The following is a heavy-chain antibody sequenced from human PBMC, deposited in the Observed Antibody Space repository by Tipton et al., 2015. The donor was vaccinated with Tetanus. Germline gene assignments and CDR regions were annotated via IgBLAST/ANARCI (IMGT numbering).Heavy chain of an antibody. J-gene: IGHJ4*02. CDR2: ISYSGST. CDR1: GVSINNYY. Sequence: TLSLTCTVSGVSINNYYWSWIRQPPGKVLEWIGYISYSGSTHANPSLKSRVTISVDASKNQFSLELTSVTAADTAVYYCARLRAYTYGYRGSYFDYWGQGILVAVSS. CDR3: ARLRAYTYGYRGSYFDY. V-gene: IGHV4-59*08. D-gene: IGHD5-18*01.